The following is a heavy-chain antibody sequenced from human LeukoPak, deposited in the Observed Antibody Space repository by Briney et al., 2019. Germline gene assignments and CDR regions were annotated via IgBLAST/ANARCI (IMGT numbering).Heavy chain of an antibody. V-gene: IGHV4-59*01. Sequence: MSSETLSLTCTVSGGPISSYYWSWIRQPPGRGLEWIGYIYYSRSTNYNPSLKSRVTISVDTSKNQLSLKLSSVTLANTAVYYCARPRVYSFGWFDPRGHRNLVTVSS. CDR2: IYYSRST. CDR3: ARPRVYSFGWFDP. CDR1: GGPISSYY. J-gene: IGHJ5*02. D-gene: IGHD5-18*01.